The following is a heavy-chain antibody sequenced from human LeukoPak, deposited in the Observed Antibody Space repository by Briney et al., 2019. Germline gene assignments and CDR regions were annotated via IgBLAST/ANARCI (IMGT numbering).Heavy chain of an antibody. CDR3: ARDVALVVVAANNWFDP. Sequence: ASVKVSCKASGYTFTKYGMSWVRQAPGQGLEWMGIINPSGGSTSYAQKFQGRVTMTRDTSTSTVYMELSSLRSEDTAVYYCARDVALVVVAANNWFDPWGQGTLVTVSS. V-gene: IGHV1-46*01. CDR2: INPSGGST. D-gene: IGHD2-15*01. CDR1: GYTFTKYG. J-gene: IGHJ5*02.